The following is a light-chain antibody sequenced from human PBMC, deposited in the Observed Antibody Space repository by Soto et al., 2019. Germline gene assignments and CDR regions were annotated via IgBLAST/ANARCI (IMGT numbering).Light chain of an antibody. CDR1: QNINNW. CDR3: QQYNSH. Sequence: DIQMTQSPSSLSASVGDRVTITCRARQNINNWLAWYQQKPGRAPKLLIYDASSLESGVPSRFSGSGSGTEFTLTISSLQPDEFAIYYGQQYNSHFGPGT. J-gene: IGKJ3*01. V-gene: IGKV1-5*01. CDR2: DAS.